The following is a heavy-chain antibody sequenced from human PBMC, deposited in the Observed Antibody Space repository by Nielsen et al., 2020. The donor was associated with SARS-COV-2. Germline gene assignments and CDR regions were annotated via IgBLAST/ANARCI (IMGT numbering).Heavy chain of an antibody. CDR2: IYHSGST. V-gene: IGHV4-38-2*02. J-gene: IGHJ2*01. CDR3: ARSIAVAGTIWYFDL. CDR1: GYSISSGYY. Sequence: SETLSLTCTVSGYSISSGYYWGWIRQPPGKGLEWIGSIYHSGSTYYNPSLKSRVTISVDTSENQFSLKLSSVTAADTAVYYCARSIAVAGTIWYFDLWGRGTLVTVSS. D-gene: IGHD6-19*01.